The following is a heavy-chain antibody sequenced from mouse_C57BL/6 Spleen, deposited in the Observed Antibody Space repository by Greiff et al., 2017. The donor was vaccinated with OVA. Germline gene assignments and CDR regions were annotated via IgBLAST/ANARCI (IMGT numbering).Heavy chain of an antibody. V-gene: IGHV1-52*01. CDR1: GYTFTSYW. CDR2: IDPSDSET. J-gene: IGHJ4*01. D-gene: IGHD4-1*01. Sequence: VQLQQPGAELVRPGSSVKLSCKASGYTFTSYWMHWVKQRPIQGLEWIGNIDPSDSETHYNQKFKDKATLTVDKSSSTAYMQLSSLTSEDSAVYYCARRMGGTGDYWGQGTSVTVSS. CDR3: ARRMGGTGDY.